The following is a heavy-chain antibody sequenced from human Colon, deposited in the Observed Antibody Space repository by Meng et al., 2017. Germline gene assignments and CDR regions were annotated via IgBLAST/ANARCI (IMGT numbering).Heavy chain of an antibody. CDR2: INTNTGNP. J-gene: IGHJ4*02. D-gene: IGHD1-14*01. V-gene: IGHV7-4-1*01. CDR3: ATDGRLYDPNHVSSYFDY. Sequence: QVQLVQSGADLRKPGASVKISCKACGHTFTSYAINWVRQAPEQGLEWMGWINTNTGNPTYAQGFTGRFVFSLDASVTTAYLQIDSLRAEDTAVYYCATDGRLYDPNHVSSYFDYWGQGSLVTVSS. CDR1: GHTFTSYA.